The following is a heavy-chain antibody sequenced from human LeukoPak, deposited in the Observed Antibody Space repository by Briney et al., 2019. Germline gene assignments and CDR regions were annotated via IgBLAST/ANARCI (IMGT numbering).Heavy chain of an antibody. CDR1: GGSISSYY. CDR3: ARGGYSYGSQYYFDY. J-gene: IGHJ4*02. D-gene: IGHD5-18*01. V-gene: IGHV4-59*01. Sequence: PSETLSLTCTVSGGSISSYYWSWLRQPPGKGLEWIGYIYYSGSTNYNPSLKGRVTISVDTSKNQFSLKLSSVTAADTAVYYCARGGYSYGSQYYFDYWGQGTLVTVSS. CDR2: IYYSGST.